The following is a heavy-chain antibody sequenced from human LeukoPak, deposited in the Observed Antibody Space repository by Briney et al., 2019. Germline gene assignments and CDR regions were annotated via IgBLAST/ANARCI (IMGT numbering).Heavy chain of an antibody. CDR3: ARGQFGYGPYYFDY. CDR1: GFTFSSYW. Sequence: PGGSLRLSCAASGFTFSSYWMSWVRQAPGKGLEWGSSISSSGSYIYYADSVKGRFTISRDNGKKSLYLHMNSLRAEDTAVYYCARGQFGYGPYYFDYWGQGTLVTVSS. D-gene: IGHD5-18*01. V-gene: IGHV3-21*01. J-gene: IGHJ4*02. CDR2: ISSSGSYI.